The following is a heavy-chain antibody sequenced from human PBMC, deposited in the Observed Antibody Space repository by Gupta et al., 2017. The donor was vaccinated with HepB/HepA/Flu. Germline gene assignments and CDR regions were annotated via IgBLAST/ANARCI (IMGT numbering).Heavy chain of an antibody. D-gene: IGHD6-13*01. CDR1: GFPFSSYG. CDR2: ISYDGSNK. V-gene: IGHV3-30*18. J-gene: IGHJ6*02. Sequence: QVQLVESGGGVVQPGRSLRLSCAASGFPFSSYGIHWVRQAPGKGLEWVAIISYDGSNKYYADSVKGRFTISRDNSKNTLYLQMNSLRAEDTAVYYCAKDWSQQLVTRGMDVWGQGTTVTVSS. CDR3: AKDWSQQLVTRGMDV.